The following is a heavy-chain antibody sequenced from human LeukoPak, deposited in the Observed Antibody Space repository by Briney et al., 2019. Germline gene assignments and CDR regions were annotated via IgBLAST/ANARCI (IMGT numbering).Heavy chain of an antibody. CDR3: NTDSLGIGGTSLYCSNTHCYSF. CDR2: IKSKADGGTI. CDR1: GLTFTNAW. D-gene: IGHD2-2*01. Sequence: GGSLRLSCVVSGLTFTNAWMTWVRQAPGKGLEWVGRIKSKADGGTIDYAAPVKGRFTISRDDSKKTVFLEMNSLRTDDTALYFCNTDSLGIGGTSLYCSNTHCYSFWGQGTLVTVSS. J-gene: IGHJ4*02. V-gene: IGHV3-15*01.